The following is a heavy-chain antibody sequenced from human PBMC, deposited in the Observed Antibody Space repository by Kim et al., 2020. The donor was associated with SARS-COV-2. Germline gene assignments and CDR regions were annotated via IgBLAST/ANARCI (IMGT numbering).Heavy chain of an antibody. CDR1: GFAFSDYY. J-gene: IGHJ4*02. Sequence: GGSLRLSCAASGFAFSDYYITWIRQAPGKGLEWVSYISESTTYSAYADSVKGRFTISRDNARNSVYLQMNSLRVEDTAIYYCGRAPTGSVDFWGQGTLVTVSS. D-gene: IGHD2-8*01. V-gene: IGHV3-11*05. CDR2: ISESTTYS. CDR3: GRAPTGSVDF.